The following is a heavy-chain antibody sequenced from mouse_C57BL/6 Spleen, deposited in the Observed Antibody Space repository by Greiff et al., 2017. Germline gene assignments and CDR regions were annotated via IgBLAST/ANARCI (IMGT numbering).Heavy chain of an antibody. J-gene: IGHJ1*03. CDR3: ARVYGSSVHWYFDV. CDR1: GFTFSSYA. D-gene: IGHD1-1*01. V-gene: IGHV5-4*03. CDR2: ISDGGSYT. Sequence: EVKLVESGGGLVKPGGSLKLSCAASGFTFSSYAMSWVRQTPEKRLEWVATISDGGSYTYYPDNVKGRFTISRDNAKNNLYLQMSHLKSEDTAMYYCARVYGSSVHWYFDVWGTGTTVTVSS.